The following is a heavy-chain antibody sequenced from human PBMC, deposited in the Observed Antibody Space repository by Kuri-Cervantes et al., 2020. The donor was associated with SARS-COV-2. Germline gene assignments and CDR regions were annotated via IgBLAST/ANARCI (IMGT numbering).Heavy chain of an antibody. Sequence: GSLRPACTVSGGSISSSSYYWGWIRQPPGRGLEWIGSIYYSGSTYYNPSLKSRVTISVDTSKNQFSLKLSSVTAADTAVYYCARKPSGYCSSTSCRNHYYYYGMDVWGQGTTVTVSS. CDR2: IYYSGST. CDR3: ARKPSGYCSSTSCRNHYYYYGMDV. D-gene: IGHD2-2*01. J-gene: IGHJ6*02. V-gene: IGHV4-39*01. CDR1: GGSISSSSYY.